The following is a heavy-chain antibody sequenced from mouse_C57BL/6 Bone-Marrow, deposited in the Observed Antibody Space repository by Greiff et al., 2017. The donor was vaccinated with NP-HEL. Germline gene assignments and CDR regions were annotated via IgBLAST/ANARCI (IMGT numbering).Heavy chain of an antibody. CDR3: ARQCYGSSSGDFDV. V-gene: IGHV5-6*01. D-gene: IGHD1-1*01. Sequence: EVQLQQSGGDLVKPGGSLKLSCAASGFTFSSYGMSLVRQTPDKRLEWVATISSGGSYTYYPDSVKGRFTISRDNAKNTLYLQMSSLKSEDTAMYYCARQCYGSSSGDFDVWGTGTTVTVSS. CDR1: GFTFSSYG. J-gene: IGHJ1*03. CDR2: ISSGGSYT.